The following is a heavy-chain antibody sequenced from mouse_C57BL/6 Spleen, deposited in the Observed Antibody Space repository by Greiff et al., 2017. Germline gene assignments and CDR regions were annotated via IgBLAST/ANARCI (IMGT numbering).Heavy chain of an antibody. J-gene: IGHJ2*01. D-gene: IGHD1-1*01. CDR1: GYTFTSYW. V-gene: IGHV1-5*01. CDR2: IYPGNSDT. CDR3: TNYYGSSYFDY. Sequence: EVKLVESGTVLARPGASVKMSCKTSGYTFTSYWMHWVKQRPGQGLEWIGAIYPGNSDTSYNQKFKGKAKLTAVTSASTAYMELSSLTNEDSAVYYCTNYYGSSYFDYWGQGTTLTVSS.